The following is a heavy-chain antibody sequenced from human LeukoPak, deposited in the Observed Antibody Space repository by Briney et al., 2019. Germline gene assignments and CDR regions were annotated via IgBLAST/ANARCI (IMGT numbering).Heavy chain of an antibody. J-gene: IGHJ3*02. CDR3: AKVYSSSLSFDI. CDR2: ISYDGSNK. D-gene: IGHD6-6*01. Sequence: QSGGSLRLSCAASGFTFSSYGMHWVRQAPGKGLEWVAVISYDGSNKYYADSVKGRFTISRDNSKNTLYLQMNSLRAEDTAVYYCAKVYSSSLSFDIWGQGTMVTVSS. V-gene: IGHV3-30*18. CDR1: GFTFSSYG.